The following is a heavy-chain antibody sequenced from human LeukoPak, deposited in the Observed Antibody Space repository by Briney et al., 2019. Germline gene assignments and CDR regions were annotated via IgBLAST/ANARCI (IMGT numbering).Heavy chain of an antibody. CDR1: GGSISSYY. D-gene: IGHD6-13*01. Sequence: SETLSLTCTVSGGSISSYYWSWIRQPPGKGLEWIGSIYYSGSTYYNPSLKSRVTISVDTSKNQFSLKLSSVTAADTAVYYCARESIAAAGRWGQGTLVTVSS. V-gene: IGHV4-39*07. CDR3: ARESIAAAGR. J-gene: IGHJ4*02. CDR2: IYYSGST.